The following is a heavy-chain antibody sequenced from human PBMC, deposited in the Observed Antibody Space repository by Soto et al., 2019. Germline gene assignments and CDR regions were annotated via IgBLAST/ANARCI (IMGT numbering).Heavy chain of an antibody. D-gene: IGHD2-2*02. CDR3: ARDRPLLYSFDYYGMDV. CDR1: GDSVSSNSAA. Sequence: SQTLSLTCAISGDSVSSNSAAWNWIRQSPSRGLEWLGRTYFRSKWQYGYAVSVGSRITIKADTSKNQFSLQLSSVTAADTAVYYCARDRPLLYSFDYYGMDVWGQGTTVTVSS. V-gene: IGHV6-1*01. CDR2: TYFRSKWQY. J-gene: IGHJ6*02.